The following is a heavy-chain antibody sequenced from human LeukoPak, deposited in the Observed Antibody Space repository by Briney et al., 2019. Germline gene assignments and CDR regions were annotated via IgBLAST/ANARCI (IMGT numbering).Heavy chain of an antibody. V-gene: IGHV3-49*03. Sequence: GGSLRLSCTASGFTFGDYAMSWFRQAPGKGLEWVGFIRSKAYGGTTEYAASVKSRFTISRDDSKSIAYLQMNSLKTEDTAVYYCTRDQPPVWFGELWGQGTLVTVSS. CDR2: IRSKAYGGTT. D-gene: IGHD3-10*01. J-gene: IGHJ4*02. CDR3: TRDQPPVWFGEL. CDR1: GFTFGDYA.